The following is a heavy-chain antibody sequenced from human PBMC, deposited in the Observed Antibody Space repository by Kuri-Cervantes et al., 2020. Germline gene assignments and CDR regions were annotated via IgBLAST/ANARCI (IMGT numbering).Heavy chain of an antibody. CDR2: ISYDGSTR. CDR3: ARENDYSSGYDWDYYYYGMDV. D-gene: IGHD5-12*01. J-gene: IGHJ6*02. Sequence: AGSLRPSCAPSGFTFSSYGMRWVRQAPGKGLEWVAVISYDGSTRYYGDSVKGRFTIPRDNAKNSLYLQMNSLRAEDTAVYYCARENDYSSGYDWDYYYYGMDVWGQGTTVTVSS. CDR1: GFTFSSYG. V-gene: IGHV3-30*03.